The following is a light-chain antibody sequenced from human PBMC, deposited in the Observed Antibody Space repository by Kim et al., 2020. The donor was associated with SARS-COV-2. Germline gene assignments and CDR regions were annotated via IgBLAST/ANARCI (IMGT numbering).Light chain of an antibody. CDR3: QQYKAYPLT. Sequence: AAGGDRIIRDRRGNKDSNYDLGWFQQAAEEPKKPLYDAACRLQSGVPSKTSSSGCGTDFTLTITSLQPEDIATYFCQQYKAYPLTFGGGTKVDIK. CDR2: AAC. V-gene: IGKV1-16*02. CDR1: KDSNYD. J-gene: IGKJ4*01.